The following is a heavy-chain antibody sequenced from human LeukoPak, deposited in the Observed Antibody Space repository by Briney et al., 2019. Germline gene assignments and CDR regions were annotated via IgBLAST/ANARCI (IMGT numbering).Heavy chain of an antibody. Sequence: PSETLSLTCTVSGGSISSNYYWGWIRQPPGKGLEWIGYIFYIGNTLYNPSLKSRVTISVDTSKNQVSLKVSSVTAADTAVYYCARHPNIAVIRDGFDRWGQGTLVTVSS. CDR2: IFYIGNT. D-gene: IGHD2/OR15-2a*01. CDR3: ARHPNIAVIRDGFDR. J-gene: IGHJ5*02. CDR1: GGSISSNYY. V-gene: IGHV4-59*08.